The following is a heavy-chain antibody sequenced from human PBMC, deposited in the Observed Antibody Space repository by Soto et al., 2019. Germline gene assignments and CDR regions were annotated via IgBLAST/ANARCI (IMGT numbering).Heavy chain of an antibody. CDR3: ARNVNSGLAY. CDR2: INPGYPAGRST. D-gene: IGHD1-26*01. J-gene: IGHJ4*02. V-gene: IGHV1-46*01. Sequence: AAVHVSCKASGYTLTTFFMHWVRQAPGQGLELMGVINPGYPAGRSTTYAQKSQGRVTXXXXTXTXTVYMELSRLRSDDTAMYYCARNVNSGLAYWGQ. CDR1: GYTLTTFF.